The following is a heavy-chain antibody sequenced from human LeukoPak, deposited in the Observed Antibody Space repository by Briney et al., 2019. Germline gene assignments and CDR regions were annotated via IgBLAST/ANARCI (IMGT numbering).Heavy chain of an antibody. D-gene: IGHD3-16*02. CDR1: GGSFSGYY. CDR3: ARGNPYYDYVWGSYRPEASYFDY. CDR2: INHSGST. V-gene: IGHV4-34*01. J-gene: IGHJ4*02. Sequence: SETLSLTCAVYGGSFSGYYWSWIRQPPGKGLEWIGEINHSGSTNYNPSLKSRVTISVDTSKNQFSLKLSSVTAADTAVYYCARGNPYYDYVWGSYRPEASYFDYWGQGTLVTVSS.